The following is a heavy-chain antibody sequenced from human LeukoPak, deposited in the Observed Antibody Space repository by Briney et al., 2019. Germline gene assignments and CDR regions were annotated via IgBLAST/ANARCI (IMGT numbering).Heavy chain of an antibody. Sequence: PGGSLRLSCAASGFTFSSKWMSWVRQAPGKGLEWVANIKYDGSEKYYVDSVKGRFTISRDNAKNSLYLQMNSLRAEDTAVYYCAKVPITMVRGVPHFDYWGQGTLVTVSS. CDR2: IKYDGSEK. CDR1: GFTFSSKW. CDR3: AKVPITMVRGVPHFDY. V-gene: IGHV3-7*03. J-gene: IGHJ4*02. D-gene: IGHD3-10*01.